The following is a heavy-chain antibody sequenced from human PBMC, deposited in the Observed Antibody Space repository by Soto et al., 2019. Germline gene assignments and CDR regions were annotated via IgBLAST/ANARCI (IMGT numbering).Heavy chain of an antibody. CDR2: IFNSGST. Sequence: QVQLQESGPGLVKPSQTLSLTCTVSGGSISSSGYYWSWIRQHPGKGLEWIGYIFNSGSTHYNPSLTSRVTMSMDSSKNQSSLNLSSVNAADTAVYYCASLISYFIPDYWGQGALVTVSS. CDR3: ASLISYFIPDY. D-gene: IGHD2-15*01. V-gene: IGHV4-31*03. CDR1: GGSISSSGYY. J-gene: IGHJ4*02.